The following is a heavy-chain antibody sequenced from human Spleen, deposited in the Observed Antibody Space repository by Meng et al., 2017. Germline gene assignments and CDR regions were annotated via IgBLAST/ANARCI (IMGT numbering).Heavy chain of an antibody. V-gene: IGHV1-2*02. CDR3: AALTGNDAFDI. CDR2: INPNSGYT. D-gene: IGHD1-1*01. CDR1: GYIFTGYY. Sequence: ASVKVSCKASGYIFTGYYIHWVRQVPGQGLEWMGWINPNSGYTVYGQKFQGRVTMTGDTSISTAYMELSSLRSEDTAVYYCAALTGNDAFDIWGQGTRVTVSS. J-gene: IGHJ3*02.